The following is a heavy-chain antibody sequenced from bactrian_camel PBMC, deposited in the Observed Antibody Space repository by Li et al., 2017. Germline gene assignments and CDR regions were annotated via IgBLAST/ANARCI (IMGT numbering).Heavy chain of an antibody. CDR3: AADLGVDWSVAGPCALNRGFGH. V-gene: IGHV3S53*01. D-gene: IGHD3*01. CDR1: GYIYC. CDR2: IDNDGST. J-gene: IGHJ4*01. Sequence: HVQLVESGGGSVQSGGSLRLSCAASGYIYCMGWFRQAPGKELEGVAVIDNDGSTTYADSVKGRFTISRDNARSTVYLQMNSLQPEDSAVYYCAADLGVDWSVAGPCALNRGFGHWGEGTQVTVS.